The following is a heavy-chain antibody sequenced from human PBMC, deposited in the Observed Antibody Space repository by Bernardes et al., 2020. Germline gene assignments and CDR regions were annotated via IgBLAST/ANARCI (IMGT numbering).Heavy chain of an antibody. Sequence: GGSLRLSCAASGFTFSSYSMNWVRQAPGKGLEWVSSISSSSSYIYYADSVKGRFTISRDNAKNSLYLQMNSLRAEDTAVYYCARDSYLGPLSGYETGLDYWGQGTLVTVSS. CDR2: ISSSSSYI. CDR3: ARDSYLGPLSGYETGLDY. D-gene: IGHD5-12*01. V-gene: IGHV3-21*01. J-gene: IGHJ4*02. CDR1: GFTFSSYS.